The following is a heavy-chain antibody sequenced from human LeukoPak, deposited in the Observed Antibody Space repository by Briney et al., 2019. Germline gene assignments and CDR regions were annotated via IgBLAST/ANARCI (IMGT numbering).Heavy chain of an antibody. CDR2: INTDGSTT. CDR1: GFTFSMYW. J-gene: IGHJ1*01. V-gene: IGHV3-74*01. Sequence: GGALRLSCAASGFTFSMYWMHWVRQAPGKGLLWVSRINTDGSTTNYADSVKGRFTISRDNAKNTLYLQMNRLRSEDTAVYYCARVPPSVGEATSEYIQDWGQGTLVTVSS. CDR3: ARVPPSVGEATSEYIQD. D-gene: IGHD1-26*01.